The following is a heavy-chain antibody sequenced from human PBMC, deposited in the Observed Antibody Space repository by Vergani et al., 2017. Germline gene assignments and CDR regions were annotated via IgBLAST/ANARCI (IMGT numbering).Heavy chain of an antibody. CDR1: GFTFSSYS. D-gene: IGHD1-1*01. CDR2: ISSSSSYI. CDR3: ASPQWGDQWGGNEYGMDV. V-gene: IGHV3-21*01. J-gene: IGHJ6*02. Sequence: VQLVESGGGLVKPGGSLRLSCAASGFTFSSYSMNWVRQAPGKGLEWVSSISSSSSYIYYADSVKGRFTISRDNAKNSLYLQMNSLRAEDTAVYYCASPQWGDQWGGNEYGMDVWGQGTTVTVSS.